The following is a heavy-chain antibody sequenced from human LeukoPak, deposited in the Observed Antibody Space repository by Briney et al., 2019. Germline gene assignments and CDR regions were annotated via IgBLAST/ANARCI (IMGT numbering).Heavy chain of an antibody. CDR2: INPSGGGT. J-gene: IGHJ3*02. D-gene: IGHD3-22*01. V-gene: IGHV1-46*01. CDR3: ARGYYDTRGSAFDI. Sequence: VASVTVSCKASGYTFSSYYMHWVRQAPGQGLEWMGIINPSGGGTSYAQKFQGRVTMTGDTSTSTVYMDLSSLRSEDTAMYYCARGYYDTRGSAFDIWGHGTMVTVSS. CDR1: GYTFSSYY.